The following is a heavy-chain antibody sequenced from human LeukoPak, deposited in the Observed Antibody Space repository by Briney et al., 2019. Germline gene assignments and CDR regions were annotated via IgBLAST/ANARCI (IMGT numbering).Heavy chain of an antibody. Sequence: PGGSLRLSCVASGFSFSDSVIHWVRQAPGKGLEWVAVISYDGSNKYYADSVKGRFTISRDNSKNTLYLQMNSLRAEDTAVYYCASGPGIAVAGMAFDIWGQGTMVTVSS. CDR1: GFSFSDSV. CDR3: ASGPGIAVAGMAFDI. J-gene: IGHJ3*02. V-gene: IGHV3-30*04. CDR2: ISYDGSNK. D-gene: IGHD6-19*01.